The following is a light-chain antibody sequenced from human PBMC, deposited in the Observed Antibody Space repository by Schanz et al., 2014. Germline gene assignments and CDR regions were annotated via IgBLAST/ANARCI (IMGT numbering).Light chain of an antibody. CDR3: ATWDVRLSGWV. Sequence: QSALTQPASVSGSPGQSITISCTGTSSDVGSYNLVSWYQQHPGKAPKLMIYEGSKRPSGVSNRFSGSKSGTSASLAISGLRSEDEADYYCATWDVRLSGWVFGGGTKLTVL. V-gene: IGLV2-14*02. CDR1: SSDVGSYNL. CDR2: EGS. J-gene: IGLJ3*02.